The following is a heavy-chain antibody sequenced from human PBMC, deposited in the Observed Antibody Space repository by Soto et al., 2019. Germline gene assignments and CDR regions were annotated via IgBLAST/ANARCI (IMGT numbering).Heavy chain of an antibody. D-gene: IGHD3-10*01. Sequence: LSLTCAVSGGSFRDYYWSWIRQPPEKGLEWIGEINHSGSTNYNPSLKSRVAISGDMSKNQFSLNLSSVTAADTAVYYCARKYRRYYGDHYFDHWGQGTLVTVSS. CDR2: INHSGST. V-gene: IGHV4-34*01. CDR1: GGSFRDYY. CDR3: ARKYRRYYGDHYFDH. J-gene: IGHJ4*02.